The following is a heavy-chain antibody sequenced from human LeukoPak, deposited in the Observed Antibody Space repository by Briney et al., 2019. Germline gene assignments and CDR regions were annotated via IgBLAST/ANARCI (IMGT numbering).Heavy chain of an antibody. Sequence: SETLSLTCAVSGASISGSGYYLGWIRQPPGKGLEWIGNIYYTGSTYYNASLQSRVTISIDMSKNQFSLNLSSVTAADTAVYYCARASSGSYSRYFDYWGQGTLVTVSS. J-gene: IGHJ4*02. D-gene: IGHD1-26*01. CDR1: GASISGSGYY. V-gene: IGHV4-39*07. CDR3: ARASSGSYSRYFDY. CDR2: IYYTGST.